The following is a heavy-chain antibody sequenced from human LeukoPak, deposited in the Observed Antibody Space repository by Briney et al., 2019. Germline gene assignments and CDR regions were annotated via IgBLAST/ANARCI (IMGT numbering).Heavy chain of an antibody. CDR1: GFTFDDYG. D-gene: IGHD3-22*01. CDR3: ARENYDSSGYFFY. V-gene: IGHV3-20*04. J-gene: IGHJ4*02. CDR2: INWNGGST. Sequence: GGSLRLSCAASGFTFDDYGMSWVRQAPGKGLEWVSGINWNGGSTGYADSVKGRFTISRDNSKNTLYLQMNSLRAEDTAVYYCARENYDSSGYFFYWGQGTLVTVSS.